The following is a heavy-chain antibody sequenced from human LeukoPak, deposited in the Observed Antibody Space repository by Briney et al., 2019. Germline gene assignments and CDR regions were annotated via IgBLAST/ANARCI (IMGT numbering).Heavy chain of an antibody. Sequence: SETLSLTCTVSGGSISSSGSYWGWIRQPPGKGLEWIGNIYSSGNAYYNPSLKSRVAISLDTSKNQFSLKLSSVTAADTAVYYCARSGSTAFDYWGQGTLVTVSS. D-gene: IGHD1-26*01. CDR2: IYSSGNA. CDR3: ARSGSTAFDY. CDR1: GGSISSSGSY. V-gene: IGHV4-39*07. J-gene: IGHJ4*02.